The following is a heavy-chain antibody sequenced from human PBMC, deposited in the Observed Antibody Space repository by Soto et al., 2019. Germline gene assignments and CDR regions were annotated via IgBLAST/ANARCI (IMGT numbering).Heavy chain of an antibody. CDR3: ATRITVFGLLIPPFDP. Sequence: SEPLSLTCAVYGGSVNGYYWNWIRQPPGKGLEWIGEINHTGVTHYNPSLKSRVTMSVDTSKNQFSLRLSSVTAADTAIYYCATRITVFGLLIPPFDPWGQGTQVTVSS. V-gene: IGHV4-34*01. CDR2: INHTGVT. D-gene: IGHD3-3*01. J-gene: IGHJ5*02. CDR1: GGSVNGYY.